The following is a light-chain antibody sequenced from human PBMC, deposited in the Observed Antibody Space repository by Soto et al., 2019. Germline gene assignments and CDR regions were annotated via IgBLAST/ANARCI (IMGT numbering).Light chain of an antibody. CDR2: QES. J-gene: IGKJ2*01. V-gene: IGKV1-5*03. Sequence: DVQMSQSPSTLSASVGHRVTITCRASQSFRLGLAWYQQKPGEVPKLLIYQESTLERRVTSRVSGGGSETEFPLTIRSLQPEDFATYYCQQYNSESYTLGQGTKLEIK. CDR1: QSFRLG. CDR3: QQYNSESYT.